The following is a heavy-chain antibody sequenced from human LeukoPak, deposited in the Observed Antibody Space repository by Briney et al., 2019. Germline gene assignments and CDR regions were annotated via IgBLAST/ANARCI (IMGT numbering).Heavy chain of an antibody. Sequence: GGSLRLSCAASGFSFSIYSMNWVRQAPGKGLEWLSYITDNSNTIYYADSVKGRFTISRDNAKNSLYLQMNSLRAEDTAVYYCAKSRWELLSLDAFDIWGQGTMVTVSS. CDR3: AKSRWELLSLDAFDI. J-gene: IGHJ3*02. V-gene: IGHV3-48*04. CDR1: GFSFSIYS. CDR2: ITDNSNTI. D-gene: IGHD1-26*01.